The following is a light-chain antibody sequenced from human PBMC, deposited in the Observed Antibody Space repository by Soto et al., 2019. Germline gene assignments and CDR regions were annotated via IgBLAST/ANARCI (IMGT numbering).Light chain of an antibody. CDR3: QQYKNWPPIT. CDR1: QSVNKH. V-gene: IGKV3-15*01. Sequence: EIVLTQSPGTLSLSPGERATLSCRASQSVNKHLAWYQQKPGQAPRLLIYGASNRATGIPARFSGSGSGTEFALTISSLQSEDFALYYCQQYKNWPPITFGQGTRLEIK. J-gene: IGKJ5*01. CDR2: GAS.